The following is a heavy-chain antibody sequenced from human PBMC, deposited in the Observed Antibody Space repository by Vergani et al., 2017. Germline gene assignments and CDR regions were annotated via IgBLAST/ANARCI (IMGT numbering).Heavy chain of an antibody. V-gene: IGHV4-34*01. D-gene: IGHD3-9*01. Sequence: QVQLPQWGAGLLKPSETLSLTCAVYGGSFSGYYWSWIRQPPGKGLEWIGEINHSGSTNYNPSLKSRVTISVDTSKNQFSLKLSSVTAADTAVYYCASTYYDILTGYYIAGGYWGQGTLVTVSS. CDR1: GGSFSGYY. J-gene: IGHJ4*02. CDR3: ASTYYDILTGYYIAGGY. CDR2: INHSGST.